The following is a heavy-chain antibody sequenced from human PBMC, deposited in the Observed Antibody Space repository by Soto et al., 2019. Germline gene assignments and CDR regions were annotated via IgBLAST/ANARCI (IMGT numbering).Heavy chain of an antibody. V-gene: IGHV3-30*02. CDR3: TIVRVADSALDH. J-gene: IGHJ4*02. CDR1: GFIFSNNG. D-gene: IGHD3-10*02. Sequence: GGSLRLSCVGSGFIFSNNGIHWVRQTPGKGLEWVAFMSYGGSDTFYADSVKGRFTISRDNSKDTLFLHMSNLRAEDTAMYYCTIVRVADSALDHWGQGTLVTVSS. CDR2: MSYGGSDT.